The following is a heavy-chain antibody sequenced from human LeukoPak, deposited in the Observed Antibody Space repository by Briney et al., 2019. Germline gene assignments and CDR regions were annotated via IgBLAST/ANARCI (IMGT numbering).Heavy chain of an antibody. CDR1: GYLFTSYW. J-gene: IGHJ3*01. V-gene: IGHV5-51*01. Sequence: GESLNISCKDSGYLFTSYWIAWVRQRPGKGLEWMGIIYPGDSDTRYSPSFQGRVTISADKSINTAYLLWSSLQASDTATYYCARQDASGTYDAFDVWGQGTVVTV. CDR2: IYPGDSDT. CDR3: ARQDASGTYDAFDV. D-gene: IGHD3-10*01.